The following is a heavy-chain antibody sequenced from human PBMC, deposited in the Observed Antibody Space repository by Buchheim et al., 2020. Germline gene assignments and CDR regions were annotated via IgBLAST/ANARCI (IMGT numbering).Heavy chain of an antibody. CDR2: IYHSGST. CDR1: GGSISSGGYS. Sequence: QVQLQESGPGLVKPSQTLSLTCAVSGGSISSGGYSWSWIRQPPGKGLEWIGYIYHSGSTYYNPSLKSRVTISVDRSKNQFSLKLSSVTAADTAVYYCTRHVYGYDSSGYYPFDYWGQGTL. J-gene: IGHJ4*02. V-gene: IGHV4-30-2*01. CDR3: TRHVYGYDSSGYYPFDY. D-gene: IGHD3-22*01.